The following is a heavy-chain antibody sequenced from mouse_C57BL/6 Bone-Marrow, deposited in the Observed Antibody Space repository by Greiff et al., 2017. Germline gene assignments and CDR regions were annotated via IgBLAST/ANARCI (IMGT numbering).Heavy chain of an antibody. J-gene: IGHJ2*01. CDR1: GYTFTSYW. CDR3: AREGYYGSSLYYFDY. Sequence: QVHVKQPGAELVMPGASVKLSCKASGYTFTSYWMHWVRQRPGQGLEWIGEIEPSDSYTNYNQKFKGKSTLAVDKSSSTAYMQLSSLTSEDSAVYYCAREGYYGSSLYYFDYWGQGTTLTVSS. CDR2: IEPSDSYT. V-gene: IGHV1-69*01. D-gene: IGHD1-1*01.